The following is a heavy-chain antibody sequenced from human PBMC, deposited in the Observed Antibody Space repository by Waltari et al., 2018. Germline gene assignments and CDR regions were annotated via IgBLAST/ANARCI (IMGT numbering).Heavy chain of an antibody. CDR2: ISYDGSNK. CDR1: GFPFRRYA. V-gene: IGHV3-30-3*01. CDR3: ARPVDCSSTSCYNWFDP. Sequence: QVQLVESGGGGVQPGRSLGLSCQASGFPFRRYAIPWVRQAPGKGLEWVAGISYDGSNKYYADSVKGRFTISRDNSKNTLYLQMNSLRAEDTAVYYCARPVDCSSTSCYNWFDPWGQGTLVTVSS. J-gene: IGHJ5*02. D-gene: IGHD2-2*01.